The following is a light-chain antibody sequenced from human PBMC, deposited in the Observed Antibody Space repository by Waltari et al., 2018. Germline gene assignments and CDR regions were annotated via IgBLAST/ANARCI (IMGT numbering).Light chain of an antibody. CDR1: TSYLCVYNY. V-gene: IGLV2-14*03. CDR2: DVS. J-gene: IGLJ3*02. CDR3: SSFTSSSTWV. Sequence: QSALTQPASVSGSPGQSITISCTGTTSYLCVYNYVSWYQQHPGKAPKLMIYDVSSRPSGISSRFSGSKFGNTASLTISGLQPEDEADYYCSSFTSSSTWVFGGGTKLTVL.